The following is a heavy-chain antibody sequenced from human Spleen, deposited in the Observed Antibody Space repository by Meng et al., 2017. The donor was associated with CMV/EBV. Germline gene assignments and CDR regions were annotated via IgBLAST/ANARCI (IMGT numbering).Heavy chain of an antibody. CDR3: ARLTGTVYVHWFDS. D-gene: IGHD1-7*01. CDR2: IDDTGRT. V-gene: IGHV4-34*01. J-gene: IGHJ5*01. CDR1: GGSFSGSY. Sequence: GSLRLSCAVYGGSFSGSYWHWIRQPPGMSLEWIGEIDDTGRTKYSPSLNSRVTMLLDTSKEQFSLKLSSVTAADTAVYYCARLTGTVYVHWFDSWGQGTLVTVSS.